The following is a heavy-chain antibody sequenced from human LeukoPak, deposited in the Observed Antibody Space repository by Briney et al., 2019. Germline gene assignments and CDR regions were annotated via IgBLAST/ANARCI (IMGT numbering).Heavy chain of an antibody. V-gene: IGHV1-2*02. CDR1: GYTFTGNY. CDR2: INPNSGGT. Sequence: ASVKVSCKASGYTFTGNYMHWVRQAPGQGLEWMGWINPNSGGTNYAQKFQGRVTMTRDTSISTAYMELSRLRSDDTAVYYCARSNPFWSGYPFDYWGQGTLVTVSS. J-gene: IGHJ4*02. CDR3: ARSNPFWSGYPFDY. D-gene: IGHD3-3*01.